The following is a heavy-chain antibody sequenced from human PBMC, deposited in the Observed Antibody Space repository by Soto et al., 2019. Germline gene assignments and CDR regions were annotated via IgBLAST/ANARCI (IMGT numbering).Heavy chain of an antibody. CDR3: ARGGRCSSNRCFSCYFDY. CDR1: GYSLTRYW. V-gene: IGHV5-51*01. J-gene: IGHJ4*02. CDR2: SYTCDSDA. Sequence: GESLKIFCKGSGYSLTRYWIGWVRQRPGKGLECIGISYTCDSDARYSPSFQGQVTISANKSISTANLQWSSLKAADTSMYYCARGGRCSSNRCFSCYFDYWGQGTLVTVSS. D-gene: IGHD2-2*01.